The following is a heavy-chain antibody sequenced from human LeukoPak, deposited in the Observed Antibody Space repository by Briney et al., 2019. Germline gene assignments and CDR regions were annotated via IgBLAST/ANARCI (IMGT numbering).Heavy chain of an antibody. D-gene: IGHD2-8*01. V-gene: IGHV3-21*01. CDR3: ARSQALGVYYDY. CDR1: GFTFSSYS. J-gene: IGHJ4*02. Sequence: PGGSLTLSCAASGFTFSSYSMNWVRQAPGEGREWVSSISSSSSYIYYADSVKGRFTISGDNAKNSLYLKMNSLRAEDTAVYYCARSQALGVYYDYWGQGTLVTVSS. CDR2: ISSSSSYI.